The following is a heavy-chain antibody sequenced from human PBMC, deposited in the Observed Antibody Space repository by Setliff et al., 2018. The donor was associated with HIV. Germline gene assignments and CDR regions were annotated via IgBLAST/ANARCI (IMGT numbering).Heavy chain of an antibody. CDR3: ARDGRSYYNFWSGPLFDS. CDR1: GGTFNGYA. Sequence: SVKVSCKASGGTFNGYAISWVRQAPGQGLEWMGRIIPIFGTTDYAQKLQGRVTITADKSTSTAYMELSSLRSEDTAVYYCARDGRSYYNFWSGPLFDSWGQGTLVTVSS. CDR2: IIPIFGTT. V-gene: IGHV1-69*06. J-gene: IGHJ4*02. D-gene: IGHD3-3*01.